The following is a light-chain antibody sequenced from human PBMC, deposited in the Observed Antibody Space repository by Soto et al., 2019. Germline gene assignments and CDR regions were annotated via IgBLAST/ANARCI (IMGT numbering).Light chain of an antibody. V-gene: IGKV1-33*01. CDR2: DAY. Sequence: DIQMTQSPSSLSASVGDRVTITCQASQDISIYLNWYQQKPGKAPKLLIYDAYNLEIGVPSRFSGSGSGTDFSLTINSLQPEDVATYVCQQYNDLPSFGPGTKVDIK. J-gene: IGKJ3*01. CDR3: QQYNDLPS. CDR1: QDISIY.